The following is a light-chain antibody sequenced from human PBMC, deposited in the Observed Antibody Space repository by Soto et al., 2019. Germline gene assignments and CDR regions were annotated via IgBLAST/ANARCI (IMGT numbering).Light chain of an antibody. CDR2: KAS. V-gene: IGKV1-5*03. Sequence: DIQMTQSPSTLSASVGDRVTITCRASQSISSWLTWYQQKAGQAPKLLISKASFLESVVASRFSGSGSGTEVTLTISSLQPDDSATYYCQRYSSFATFGQGTRVEGK. CDR1: QSISSW. CDR3: QRYSSFAT. J-gene: IGKJ1*01.